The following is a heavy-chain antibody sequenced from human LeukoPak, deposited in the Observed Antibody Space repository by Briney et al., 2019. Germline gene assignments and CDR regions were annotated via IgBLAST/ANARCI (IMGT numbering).Heavy chain of an antibody. CDR1: GGSISSTNC. D-gene: IGHD6-19*01. J-gene: IGHJ4*02. V-gene: IGHV4-4*02. Sequence: PSETLSLTCAVSGGSISSTNCWSWVRQPPGRGLEWIGEIYHSGTTSYNPSLKSRVTISVDKSKNQFSLKLDSVTAADTAVYYCARGYSSGWYDYWGQGTLVTVSS. CDR2: IYHSGTT. CDR3: ARGYSSGWYDY.